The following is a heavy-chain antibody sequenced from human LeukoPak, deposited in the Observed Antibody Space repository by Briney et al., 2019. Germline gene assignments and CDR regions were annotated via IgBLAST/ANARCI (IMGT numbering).Heavy chain of an antibody. CDR3: ARDGGVVPAAFPFDY. V-gene: IGHV4-61*02. CDR1: GGSISSGSYY. J-gene: IGHJ4*02. D-gene: IGHD2-2*01. CDR2: IYTSGST. Sequence: SETLSLTCTVSGGSISSGSYYWSWIRQPAGKGLEWIGRIYTSGSTNYNPSLKSRVTISVDTSKNQFSLKLSSVTAADTAVYYCARDGGVVPAAFPFDYWGQGTLVTVSS.